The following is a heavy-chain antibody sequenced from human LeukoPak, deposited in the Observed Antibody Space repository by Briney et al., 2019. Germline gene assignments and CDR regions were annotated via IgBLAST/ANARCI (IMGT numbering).Heavy chain of an antibody. Sequence: SETLSLTCAVSGGSISSGGYYWSWIRQHPGKGLEWIGYIYYSGSTYYSPSLKSRVTISVDTSKNRFSLKLSSVTAADTAVYYCASDYYGSGSYWYWGQGTLVTVSS. CDR2: IYYSGST. V-gene: IGHV4-31*11. J-gene: IGHJ4*02. CDR3: ASDYYGSGSYWY. D-gene: IGHD3-10*01. CDR1: GGSISSGGYY.